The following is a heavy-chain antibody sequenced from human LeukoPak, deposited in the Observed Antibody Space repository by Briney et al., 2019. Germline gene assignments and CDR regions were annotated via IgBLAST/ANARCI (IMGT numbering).Heavy chain of an antibody. D-gene: IGHD5-24*01. CDR1: GFTFSNYW. CDR2: MNSDGSST. CDR3: ARDLATATMPYYYYYGMDV. J-gene: IGHJ6*02. V-gene: IGHV3-74*01. Sequence: GGSLRLSCAASGFTFSNYWMHWVRQAPGKGLVWVSRMNSDGSSTSYADSVKGRFTISRDNSKNTLYLQMNSLRAEDTAVYYCARDLATATMPYYYYYGMDVWGQGTTVTVSS.